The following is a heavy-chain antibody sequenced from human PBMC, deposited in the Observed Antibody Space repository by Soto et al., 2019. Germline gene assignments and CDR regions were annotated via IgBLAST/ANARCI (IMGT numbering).Heavy chain of an antibody. V-gene: IGHV1-46*01. CDR1: GYTFTSYY. D-gene: IGHD2-15*01. Sequence: ASVTVSCQASGYTFTSYYMHWVRQAPGQGLEWMGIINPGGGSTSYAQKFQGRVTMTRDTSTSTVYMGLSSLRSEDTAVYYCARDTMVVRYYYYYYGMDVWGQGTTVTVSS. CDR3: ARDTMVVRYYYYYYGMDV. CDR2: INPGGGST. J-gene: IGHJ6*02.